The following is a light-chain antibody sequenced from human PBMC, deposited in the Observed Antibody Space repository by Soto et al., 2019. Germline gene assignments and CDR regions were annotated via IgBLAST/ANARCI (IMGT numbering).Light chain of an antibody. Sequence: IQLTQSPSSLSASVGDRVTITCRASQGISSYLAWYQQKPGKAPKLLIYAASTLQSGVPSRFGGSRSGPEFTLTINSLQSEDFAIYYCQPYNNWPLTFGGGTKVDIK. CDR3: QPYNNWPLT. CDR2: AAS. V-gene: IGKV1-9*01. CDR1: QGISSY. J-gene: IGKJ4*01.